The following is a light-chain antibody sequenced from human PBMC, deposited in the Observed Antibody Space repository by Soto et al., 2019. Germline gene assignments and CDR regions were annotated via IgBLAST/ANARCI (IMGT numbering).Light chain of an antibody. Sequence: VLRLKHRTLAVSPEKGDLRACRTIQSVSSYSLAWYQKKPGQAPRLLISGASRRATGIPDRFSGIGSGTDFSVTVSRFEPEDCALYYCHHSYGTSAVSFGEGTRLEIK. CDR1: QSVSSYS. V-gene: IGKV3-20*01. CDR3: HHSYGTSAVS. CDR2: GAS. J-gene: IGKJ5*01.